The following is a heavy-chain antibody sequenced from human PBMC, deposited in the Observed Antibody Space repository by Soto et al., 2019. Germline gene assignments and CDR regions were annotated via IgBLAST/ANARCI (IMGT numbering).Heavy chain of an antibody. J-gene: IGHJ6*02. CDR3: XXXXXXXXXXXXXXV. V-gene: IGHV3-72*01. Sequence: EVQMVESGGGLVQPGGSLRLSCAASGLIFSDYHMDWVRQXXXXGLEWLGRIRRKANSYTTEYAASVKGRFTISRDDSXXXXXXXXXXXXXXXXXXXXXXXXXXXXXXXXXXXVWGQGTTVTVSS. CDR2: IRRKANSYTT. CDR1: GLIFSDYH.